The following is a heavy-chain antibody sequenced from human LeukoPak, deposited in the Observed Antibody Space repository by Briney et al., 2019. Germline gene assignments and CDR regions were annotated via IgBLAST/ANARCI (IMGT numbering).Heavy chain of an antibody. V-gene: IGHV4-34*01. CDR1: GGSFSGYY. CDR2: INHSGST. J-gene: IGHJ4*02. D-gene: IGHD5-12*01. Sequence: SETLSLTCAVYGGSFSGYYWSWIRQPPGKGLEWIGEINHSGSTNYNPSLKSRVTISVDTSKNQFCLKLSSVTAADTAVYYCARDGYSGYARLYFDYWGQGTLVTVSS. CDR3: ARDGYSGYARLYFDY.